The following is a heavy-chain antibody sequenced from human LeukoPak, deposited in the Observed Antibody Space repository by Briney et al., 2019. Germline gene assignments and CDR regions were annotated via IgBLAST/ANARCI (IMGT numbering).Heavy chain of an antibody. CDR1: GGSISSSSYY. CDR3: ARERYSGYARRFYGMDV. CDR2: IYYSGST. V-gene: IGHV4-39*07. Sequence: PSETLSLTCTVSGGSISSSSYYWGWIRQPPGKGLEWIGSIYYSGSTYYNPSPKSRVTISVDTSKNQFSLKLSSVTAADTAVYYCARERYSGYARRFYGMDVWGQGTTVTVPS. D-gene: IGHD5-12*01. J-gene: IGHJ6*02.